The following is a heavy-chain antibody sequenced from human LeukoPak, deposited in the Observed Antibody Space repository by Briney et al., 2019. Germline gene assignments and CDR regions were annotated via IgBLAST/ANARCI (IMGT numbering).Heavy chain of an antibody. CDR2: ISYDGSNK. J-gene: IGHJ6*02. CDR3: AKESMVRGVIYYYYGMDV. V-gene: IGHV3-30*18. CDR1: GFTFSSYG. D-gene: IGHD3-10*01. Sequence: GGSLRLSCAASGFTFSSYGMHWVRQAPGKGLEWVAVISYDGSNKYYADSVKGRFTISRDNSKNTLYLQMNSLRAEDTAVYYCAKESMVRGVIYYYYGMDVRGQGTTVTVSS.